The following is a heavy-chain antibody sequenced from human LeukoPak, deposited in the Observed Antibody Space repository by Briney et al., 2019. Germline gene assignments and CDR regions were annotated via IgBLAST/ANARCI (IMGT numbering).Heavy chain of an antibody. CDR3: AKALGDWPTTLDY. J-gene: IGHJ4*02. D-gene: IGHD3-16*01. V-gene: IGHV3-23*01. Sequence: GGSLRLSCAASGFTFDDYTMHWVRQAPGKGLEWVSGISGSGDSTYYADSVKGRFTVSRDNSKNTLYLQMNSLTAADTAVYFCAKALGDWPTTLDYWGRGTLVTVSS. CDR2: ISGSGDST. CDR1: GFTFDDYT.